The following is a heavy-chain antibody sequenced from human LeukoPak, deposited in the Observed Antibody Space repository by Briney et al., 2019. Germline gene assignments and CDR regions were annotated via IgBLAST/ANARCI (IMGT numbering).Heavy chain of an antibody. CDR2: ISGSGGNT. V-gene: IGHV3-23*01. CDR3: AKRLSVVVPAAPDY. CDR1: GFTFSNCA. Sequence: GGSLRLSCAASGFTFSNCAMTWVRQAPGKGLEWVSGISGSGGNTYYADSVKGRFTISRDNSKNTLYLQMNSLRAEDTAVYYCAKRLSVVVPAAPDYWGQGTLVTVSS. D-gene: IGHD2-2*01. J-gene: IGHJ4*02.